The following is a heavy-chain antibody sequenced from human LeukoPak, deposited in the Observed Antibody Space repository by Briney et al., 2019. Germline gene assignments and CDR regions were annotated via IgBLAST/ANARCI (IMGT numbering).Heavy chain of an antibody. CDR3: ARDLEKGNYYGSGSSVFDY. J-gene: IGHJ4*02. V-gene: IGHV1-2*02. Sequence: ASVTVSCKASGYTFTGYYMHWVRQAPGQGLEWMGWINPNSGGTNYAQKFQGRVTMTRDTSISTAYMELSRLGSDDTAVYYCARDLEKGNYYGSGSSVFDYWGQGTLVTVSS. CDR1: GYTFTGYY. D-gene: IGHD3-10*01. CDR2: INPNSGGT.